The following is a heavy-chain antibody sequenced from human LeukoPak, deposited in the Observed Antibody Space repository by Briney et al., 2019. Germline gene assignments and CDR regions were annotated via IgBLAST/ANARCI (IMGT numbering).Heavy chain of an antibody. CDR2: ISGSGGST. Sequence: GGSLRLSCAASGFTFSSYAMSWVRQAPGKGLEWVSAISGSGGSTYYADSVKGRFTISRDNSKNTLYLQMNSLRAEDTAVYYCTTYYYDSSGYYYKDYWGQGTLVTVSS. CDR1: GFTFSSYA. V-gene: IGHV3-23*01. D-gene: IGHD3-22*01. CDR3: TTYYYDSSGYYYKDY. J-gene: IGHJ4*02.